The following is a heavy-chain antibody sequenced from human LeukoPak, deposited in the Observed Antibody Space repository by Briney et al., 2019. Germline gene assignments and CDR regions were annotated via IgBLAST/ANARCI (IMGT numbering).Heavy chain of an antibody. CDR3: SKKGQADDCGKPG. D-gene: IGHD2-21*02. CDR1: GFTLSKFD. V-gene: IGHV3-23*01. CDR2: ISRSGSGDNT. Sequence: GGSLRLSCAASGFTLSKFDMYWVRQAPGKGLECVSVISRSGSGDNTYYADSVKGRFTISRDNSRNTLYLQMDSLRAEDTAVYFCSKKGQADDCGKPGWXXGTXVXVSS. J-gene: IGHJ4*02.